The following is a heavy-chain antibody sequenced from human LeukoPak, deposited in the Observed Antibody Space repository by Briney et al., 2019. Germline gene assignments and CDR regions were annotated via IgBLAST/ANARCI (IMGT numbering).Heavy chain of an antibody. V-gene: IGHV3-30*18. Sequence: GGSLRLSCAASGFTFSSYGMHWVRQAPGKGLEWVAVISYDGSNKYYAGSVKGRFTISRDNSKNTLYLQMNSLRAEDTAVYYCAKEWRVAGYFDYWGQGTLVTVSS. CDR1: GFTFSSYG. CDR3: AKEWRVAGYFDY. CDR2: ISYDGSNK. J-gene: IGHJ4*02. D-gene: IGHD6-19*01.